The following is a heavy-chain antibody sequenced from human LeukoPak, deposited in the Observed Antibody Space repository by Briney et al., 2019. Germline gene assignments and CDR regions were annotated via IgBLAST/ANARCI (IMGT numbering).Heavy chain of an antibody. Sequence: GGSLRLSCAASGFTFSSYSMNWVRQAPGKGLEWVSYISSSSSTIYYADSVKGRFTISRDNAKNSLYLQMNSLRAEDTAVYYCARERAQWLVHNYYYGMDVWGQGTTVTVSS. CDR3: ARERAQWLVHNYYYGMDV. CDR2: ISSSSSTI. D-gene: IGHD6-19*01. J-gene: IGHJ6*02. V-gene: IGHV3-48*04. CDR1: GFTFSSYS.